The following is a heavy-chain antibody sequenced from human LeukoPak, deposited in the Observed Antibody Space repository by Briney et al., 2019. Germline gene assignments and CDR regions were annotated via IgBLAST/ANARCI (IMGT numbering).Heavy chain of an antibody. CDR3: ARSSYDAFDI. J-gene: IGHJ3*02. V-gene: IGHV3-7*01. CDR1: GFSFSSFG. D-gene: IGHD1-26*01. CDR2: IKQDGSEK. Sequence: GGSLRLSCAASGFSFSSFGMHWVRQAPGKGLEWVANIKQDGSEKYYVDSVKGRFTISRDNAKNSLYLQMNSLRAEDTAVYYCARSSYDAFDIWGQGTMVTVSS.